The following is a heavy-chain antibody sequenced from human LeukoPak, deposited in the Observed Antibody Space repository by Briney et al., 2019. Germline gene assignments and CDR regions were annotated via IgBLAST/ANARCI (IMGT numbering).Heavy chain of an antibody. CDR2: IYYSGST. D-gene: IGHD3-16*01. V-gene: IGHV4-39*01. CDR3: AIAGGEVGYFDY. Sequence: SETLSLTCTVSGGSISSSSYYWGWIRQPPGKGLEWIGSIYYSGSTYYNPSLKSRVTISVDTSKNQFSLKLSSGTAADTAVYYCAIAGGEVGYFDYWGQGTLVTVSS. CDR1: GGSISSSSYY. J-gene: IGHJ4*02.